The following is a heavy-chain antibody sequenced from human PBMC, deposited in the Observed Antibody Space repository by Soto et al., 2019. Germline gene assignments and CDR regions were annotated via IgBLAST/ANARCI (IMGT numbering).Heavy chain of an antibody. CDR2: INAGNGNT. CDR1: GYTFTSYA. V-gene: IGHV1-3*05. Sequence: QVQLVQSGAEEKKPGASVKVSCKASGYTFTSYAMHWVRQAPGQRLEWMGWINAGNGNTKYSQKFQGRVTITRDTSASTGYMELSSLRSEDTAVYYCARGGYCISTSCENNWFDPWGQGTLVTVSS. J-gene: IGHJ5*02. CDR3: ARGGYCISTSCENNWFDP. D-gene: IGHD2-2*01.